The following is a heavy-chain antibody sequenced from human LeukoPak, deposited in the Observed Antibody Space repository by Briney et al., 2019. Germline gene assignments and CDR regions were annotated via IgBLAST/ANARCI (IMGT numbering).Heavy chain of an antibody. J-gene: IGHJ4*02. Sequence: SETLSLTSTVSGGSLSNFYSSWIRQPAGRGLEWIGRISTSGKTAYTPSPKSRVTMSVDTSKNQFSLKLSSVTAADTAVYYCARDGDLYGSGSYFKAYYFDYWGQGTLVTVSS. V-gene: IGHV4-4*07. CDR3: ARDGDLYGSGSYFKAYYFDY. D-gene: IGHD3-10*01. CDR1: GGSLSNFY. CDR2: ISTSGKT.